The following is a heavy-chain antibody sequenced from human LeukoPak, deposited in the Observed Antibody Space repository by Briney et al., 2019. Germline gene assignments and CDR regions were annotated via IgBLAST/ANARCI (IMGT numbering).Heavy chain of an antibody. V-gene: IGHV4-59*12. CDR3: ARRRAYDILTGYYRRGITPPDD. D-gene: IGHD3-9*01. Sequence: PSETLSLTCTVSGASISSYHWSWIRQPPGKGLEWIGYIYYSGSTDYNPSLKSRVAISEDTSKNQFSLKLSSVTAADTAVYYCARRRAYDILTGYYRRGITPPDDWGQGTLVTVSS. J-gene: IGHJ4*02. CDR1: GASISSYH. CDR2: IYYSGST.